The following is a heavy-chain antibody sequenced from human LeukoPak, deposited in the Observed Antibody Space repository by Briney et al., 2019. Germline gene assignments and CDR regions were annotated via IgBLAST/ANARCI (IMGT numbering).Heavy chain of an antibody. CDR2: IKQDGSEK. V-gene: IGHV3-7*05. J-gene: IGHJ5*02. CDR3: TRGAGYYFP. CDR1: GFTFTSHW. Sequence: PGGSLRLSCAASGFTFTSHWMTWVRQAPGKGLEWVANIKQDGSEKYYVDSVKGRFTISRDNAKNSLYLQMHSLRAEDTAVYYCTRGAGYYFPWGEGGLVTV. D-gene: IGHD5-12*01.